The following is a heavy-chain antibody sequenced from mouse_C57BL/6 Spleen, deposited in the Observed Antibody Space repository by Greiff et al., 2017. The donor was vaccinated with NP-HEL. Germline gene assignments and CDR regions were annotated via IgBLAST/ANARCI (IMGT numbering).Heavy chain of an antibody. CDR2: IYPGSGST. CDR1: GYTFTSYW. D-gene: IGHD2-12*01. CDR3: ARYRYDEDSFDY. J-gene: IGHJ2*01. Sequence: QVQLQQSGAELVKPGASVKMSCKASGYTFTSYWITWVKQRPGQGLEWIGDIYPGSGSTNYNEKFKSKATLTVDTSSSTAYMQLSSLTSEDSAVYYCARYRYDEDSFDYWGQGTTLTVSS. V-gene: IGHV1-55*01.